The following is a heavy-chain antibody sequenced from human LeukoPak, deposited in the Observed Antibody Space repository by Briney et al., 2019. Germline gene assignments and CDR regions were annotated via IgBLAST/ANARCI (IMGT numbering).Heavy chain of an antibody. Sequence: SETLSLTWTVAGGSISSYYWSWIRQPPGKGLEWIGYLYYSGSTNYNPSLKSRVTISVDTSKNQFSLKLSSVTAADTAVYYCARLRVAAAGIDYWGQGTLVTVSS. V-gene: IGHV4-59*08. D-gene: IGHD6-13*01. CDR1: GGSISSYY. CDR2: LYYSGST. J-gene: IGHJ4*02. CDR3: ARLRVAAAGIDY.